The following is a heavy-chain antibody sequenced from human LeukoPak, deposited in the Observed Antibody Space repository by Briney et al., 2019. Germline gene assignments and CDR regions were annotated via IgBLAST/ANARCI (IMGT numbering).Heavy chain of an antibody. J-gene: IGHJ5*02. CDR2: IFCSGST. D-gene: IGHD6-19*01. CDR3: ARDYTVAGTWFDP. CDR1: GGSISSSYYY. Sequence: SETLSLTCTVSGGSISSSYYYWGWIRQPPGKGLEWIGSIFCSGSTYYNPSLKSRVTISVDTSKNQFSLKLSSVTAADTAVYYCARDYTVAGTWFDPWGQGTLVTVSS. V-gene: IGHV4-39*07.